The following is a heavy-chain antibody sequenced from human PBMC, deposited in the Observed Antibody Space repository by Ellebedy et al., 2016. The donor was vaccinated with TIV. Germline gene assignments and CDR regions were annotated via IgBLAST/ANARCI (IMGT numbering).Heavy chain of an antibody. Sequence: KISXKASGGTFSSYAISWVRQAPGQGLEWMGGIIPIFGTANYAQKFQGRVTITADESTSTAYMELSSLRSEDTAVYYCAREAPLLWFGESLGSENWFDPWGQGTLVTVSS. CDR3: AREAPLLWFGESLGSENWFDP. D-gene: IGHD3-10*01. V-gene: IGHV1-69*01. J-gene: IGHJ5*02. CDR1: GGTFSSYA. CDR2: IIPIFGTA.